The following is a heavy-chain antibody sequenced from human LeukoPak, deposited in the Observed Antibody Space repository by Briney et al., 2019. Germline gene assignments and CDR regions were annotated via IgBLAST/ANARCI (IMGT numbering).Heavy chain of an antibody. D-gene: IGHD1-26*01. Sequence: GGSLRLSCAASGFTFSSYWMHWVRQAPGKGLVWVSHINSDGSSTSYADSVKGRFTISRDNAKNTLYLRMNSLRAEDTAVYSCVSSYDYYYYGLDVWGQGTTVTVSS. CDR1: GFTFSSYW. J-gene: IGHJ6*02. CDR3: VSSYDYYYYGLDV. CDR2: INSDGSST. V-gene: IGHV3-74*01.